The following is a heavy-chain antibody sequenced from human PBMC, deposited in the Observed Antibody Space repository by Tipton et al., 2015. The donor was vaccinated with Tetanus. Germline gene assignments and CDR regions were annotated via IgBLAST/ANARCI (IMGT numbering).Heavy chain of an antibody. CDR3: VRHFYSMDY. CDR1: GFTFSGAW. D-gene: IGHD2-21*01. CDR2: IKSKRDGETV. Sequence: SLRLSCAPSGFTFSGAWMSWVRQAPGKGLEWVGRIKSKRDGETVDYAAPVKGRFTISRDDSMDTLYLQMNNLKTEDTAVYYCVRHFYSMDYWGQGTLVTASS. V-gene: IGHV3-15*01. J-gene: IGHJ4*02.